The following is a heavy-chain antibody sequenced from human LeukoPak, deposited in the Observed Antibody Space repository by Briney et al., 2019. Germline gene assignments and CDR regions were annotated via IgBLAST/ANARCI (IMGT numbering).Heavy chain of an antibody. CDR2: INHSGST. Sequence: SETLSLTCTVYGGSFSGYYWSWLRQPPGKGPEWIGEINHSGSTNCNPSLKSRVTISVDTSKNQFSLKLTSVTAADTAVYYCARGGYQLRGYSYGTILDYWGQGTLVTVPS. CDR1: GGSFSGYY. D-gene: IGHD5-18*01. CDR3: ARGGYQLRGYSYGTILDY. J-gene: IGHJ4*02. V-gene: IGHV4-34*01.